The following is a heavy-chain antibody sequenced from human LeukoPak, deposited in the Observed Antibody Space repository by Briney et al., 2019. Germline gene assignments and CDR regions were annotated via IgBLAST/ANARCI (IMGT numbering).Heavy chain of an antibody. J-gene: IGHJ3*02. CDR2: IYTSGST. V-gene: IGHV4-4*07. CDR3: ARVGCSSTSCYVHAAFDI. D-gene: IGHD2-2*01. Sequence: PSETLSLTCTVSGGSISSYYWSWIRQPAGKGLEWIGRIYTSGSTNYNPSLKSRVTMSVDTSKNQFSLKLSSVTAADTAVYYCARVGCSSTSCYVHAAFDIWGQGTMVTVSS. CDR1: GGSISSYY.